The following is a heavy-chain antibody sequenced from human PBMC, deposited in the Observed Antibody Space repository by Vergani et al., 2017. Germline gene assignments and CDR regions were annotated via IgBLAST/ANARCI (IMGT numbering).Heavy chain of an antibody. D-gene: IGHD3-22*01. V-gene: IGHV7-4-1*02. J-gene: IGHJ4*02. CDR2: INTKTGSS. CDR1: GYTFTNHI. Sequence: QVQLVQSGSELKKPGASVKVFCKASGYTFTNHILNWVRQATGQRPEWMGWINTKTGSSTYAPGFTGRFVFSLDTSVSTAHLQISGLKADDTAVYYCARGDDSSGRKGDYWGQGTLVTVSS. CDR3: ARGDDSSGRKGDY.